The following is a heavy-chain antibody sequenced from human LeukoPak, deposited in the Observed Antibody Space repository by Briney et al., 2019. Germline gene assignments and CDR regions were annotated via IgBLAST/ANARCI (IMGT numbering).Heavy chain of an antibody. J-gene: IGHJ4*02. V-gene: IGHV3-21*01. CDR1: GXMFSSFS. Sequence: GGSLRLSCAASGXMFSSFSMNWVRQAPGKGLEWVSSITSSSGYMYYADSVKGRFTISRDNAKNSLYLQMNSLSAEDTAVYYCARIEGSYSYFDYWGQGTLVTVSS. CDR3: ARIEGSYSYFDY. D-gene: IGHD1-26*01. CDR2: ITSSSGYM.